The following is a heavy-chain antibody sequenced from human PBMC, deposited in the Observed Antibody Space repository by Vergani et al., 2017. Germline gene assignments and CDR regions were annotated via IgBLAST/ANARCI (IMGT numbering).Heavy chain of an antibody. J-gene: IGHJ4*02. V-gene: IGHV1-24*01. CDR2: FDTEHGEV. D-gene: IGHD3-22*01. Sequence: QVQLVQSGSEVMKPGASVKVFCQVSGYSLPELTTHWVRQAPGKGLEWMGGFDTEHGEVTFAHHLQGSVTMTEDRSTDTAYMELSSLRPEDTALYYCAIVTDYYDRSGYYLDYWGQGTLVTVSS. CDR3: AIVTDYYDRSGYYLDY. CDR1: GYSLPELT.